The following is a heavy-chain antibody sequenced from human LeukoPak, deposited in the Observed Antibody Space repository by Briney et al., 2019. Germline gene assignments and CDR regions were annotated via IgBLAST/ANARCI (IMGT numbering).Heavy chain of an antibody. CDR1: GYSFTNFD. V-gene: IGHV1-8*01. CDR3: ARKLRNDVIYDY. J-gene: IGHJ4*02. Sequence: ASVKVSCKASGYSFTNFDITWVRQATGQGAEWMGWVNPNSGYTAYAQKFQGRVTMTRDTSMSAAYMELSSLRSEDTAVYYCARKLRNDVIYDYWGQGTLVTVST. D-gene: IGHD1-1*01. CDR2: VNPNSGYT.